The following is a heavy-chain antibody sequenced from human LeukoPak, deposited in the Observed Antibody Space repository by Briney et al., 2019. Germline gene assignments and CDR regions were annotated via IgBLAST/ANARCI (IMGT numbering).Heavy chain of an antibody. CDR3: ARRGGSSSRRSPIDY. Sequence: PGGSLRLSCAASGFTFSDYWMTWVRQAPGKGPEWVANIKQDGGEKYYVDSVRGRFTISRDNAKNSLFLQMSSLRVEDTAVYYCARRGGSSSRRSPIDYWGQGTLVTVSS. D-gene: IGHD6-6*01. CDR2: IKQDGGEK. CDR1: GFTFSDYW. J-gene: IGHJ4*02. V-gene: IGHV3-7*01.